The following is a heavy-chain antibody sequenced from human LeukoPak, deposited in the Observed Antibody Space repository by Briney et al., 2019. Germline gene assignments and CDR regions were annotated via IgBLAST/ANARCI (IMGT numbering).Heavy chain of an antibody. J-gene: IGHJ4*02. D-gene: IGHD6-19*01. Sequence: SQTLSLTCTVSGGSISSGSYYWSWIRQPAGKGLEWIGRIYTSGSTNYNPSLKSRVTISVDTSKNQFSLKLSSVTAADTAVYYCARFPGIAVAGSYYFDYWGPGTLVTVSS. CDR2: IYTSGST. CDR3: ARFPGIAVAGSYYFDY. CDR1: GGSISSGSYY. V-gene: IGHV4-61*02.